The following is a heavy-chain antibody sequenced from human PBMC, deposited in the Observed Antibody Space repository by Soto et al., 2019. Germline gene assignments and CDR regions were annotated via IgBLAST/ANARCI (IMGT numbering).Heavy chain of an antibody. D-gene: IGHD6-19*01. V-gene: IGHV3-23*01. J-gene: IGHJ4*02. Sequence: EVQLLESGGGLVQPGGSLRLSCAASGFTFSSYAMSWVRQAPGKGLEWVSAISGSGGSTYYADSVKGRFTISRDNSKNTLYMQMNSLRAEDTAVYYCAKYPSQNASQQYSSGWYIGYWGQGTLVTVSS. CDR1: GFTFSSYA. CDR3: AKYPSQNASQQYSSGWYIGY. CDR2: ISGSGGST.